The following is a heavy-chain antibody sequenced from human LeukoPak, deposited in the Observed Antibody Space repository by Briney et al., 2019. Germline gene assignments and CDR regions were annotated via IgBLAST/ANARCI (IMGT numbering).Heavy chain of an antibody. CDR1: GFTVSSNY. V-gene: IGHV3-20*04. CDR3: ARRSSENYYYYMDV. Sequence: GGSLRLSCAASGFTVSSNYMSWVRQAPGKGLEWVSGINRNGDSTGYADSVKGRFTISRDNAKNSLYLQMNSLRAEDTALYYCARRSSENYYYYMDVWGKGTTVTVSS. J-gene: IGHJ6*03. CDR2: INRNGDST.